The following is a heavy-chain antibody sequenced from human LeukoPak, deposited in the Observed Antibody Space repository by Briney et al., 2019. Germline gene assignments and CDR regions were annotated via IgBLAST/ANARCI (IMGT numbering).Heavy chain of an antibody. CDR3: ARQLGYCSSTSCYADKVDY. J-gene: IGHJ4*02. Sequence: PSETLSLTCTVSGGSISSSSYYWGWIRQPPGKGLEWIGSIYYSGSAYYNPSLKSRVTISVDTSKNQFSLKLSSVTAADTAVYYCARQLGYCSSTSCYADKVDYWGQGTLVTVSS. V-gene: IGHV4-39*01. CDR1: GGSISSSSYY. D-gene: IGHD2-2*01. CDR2: IYYSGSA.